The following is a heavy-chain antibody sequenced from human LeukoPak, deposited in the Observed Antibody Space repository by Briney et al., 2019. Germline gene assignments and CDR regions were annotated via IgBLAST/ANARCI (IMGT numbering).Heavy chain of an antibody. CDR2: IKPDGSDT. CDR1: GFTFSTYW. V-gene: IGHV3-7*01. Sequence: GGSLRLSCAASGFTFSTYWMSWVRQAPGKGLEWVSNIKPDGSDTYYVDSAKGRFTISRDNAKNSFYLQMNSLRAEDTAVYYCARDAIIAEAGSDYWGQGTMVTVSS. J-gene: IGHJ4*02. D-gene: IGHD6-13*01. CDR3: ARDAIIAEAGSDY.